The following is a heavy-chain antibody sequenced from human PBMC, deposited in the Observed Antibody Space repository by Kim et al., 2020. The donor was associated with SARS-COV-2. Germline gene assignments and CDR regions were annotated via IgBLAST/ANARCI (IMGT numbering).Heavy chain of an antibody. Sequence: YAKKFQGRVTITADESTSTAYMELSSLRSEDTAVYYCARDSYYGSGIFDPWGQGTLVTVSS. D-gene: IGHD3-10*01. CDR3: ARDSYYGSGIFDP. V-gene: IGHV1-69*01. J-gene: IGHJ5*02.